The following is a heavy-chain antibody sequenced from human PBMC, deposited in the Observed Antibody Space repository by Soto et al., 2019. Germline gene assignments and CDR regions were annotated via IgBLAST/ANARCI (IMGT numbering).Heavy chain of an antibody. Sequence: SVKVSCKASGGTFSSYTSSWVRQAPGQGLEWMGRIIPILGIANYAQKFEDRVTMTTATSTNTVFLELRSLKSDDTAIYYCARDRLRGYDSSGFYSWGQGTMVTVSS. D-gene: IGHD3-22*01. CDR1: GGTFSSYT. J-gene: IGHJ4*02. CDR3: ARDRLRGYDSSGFYS. CDR2: IIPILGIA. V-gene: IGHV1-69*04.